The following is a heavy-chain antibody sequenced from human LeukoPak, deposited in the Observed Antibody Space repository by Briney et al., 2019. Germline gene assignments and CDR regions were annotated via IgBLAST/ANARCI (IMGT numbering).Heavy chain of an antibody. V-gene: IGHV3-73*01. Sequence: PGGSLTLPCAASGLTFSGPAMHGVRQASGKGLEWVGRIIGTKANNYATAYAASVKGRFTISRDDSKNTAYLQMNSLKTEDTAVYYCTGGSGWYSPDYWGQGTLVTVSS. D-gene: IGHD6-19*01. CDR3: TGGSGWYSPDY. J-gene: IGHJ4*02. CDR1: GLTFSGPA. CDR2: IIGTKANNYAT.